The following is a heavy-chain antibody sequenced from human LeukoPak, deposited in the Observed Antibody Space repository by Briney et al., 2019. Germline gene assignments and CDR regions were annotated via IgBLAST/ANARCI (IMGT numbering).Heavy chain of an antibody. CDR2: MNPNSGNT. D-gene: IGHD3-9*01. Sequence: ASVKVSCKASGYTFTSYDINWVRQATGQGLEWMGWMNPNSGNTGYAQKFQGRVTMTRNTSISTAYMELSSLRSEDTAVYYCAKDQGLRYFDWLYDYWGQGTLVTVSS. CDR1: GYTFTSYD. J-gene: IGHJ4*02. CDR3: AKDQGLRYFDWLYDY. V-gene: IGHV1-8*01.